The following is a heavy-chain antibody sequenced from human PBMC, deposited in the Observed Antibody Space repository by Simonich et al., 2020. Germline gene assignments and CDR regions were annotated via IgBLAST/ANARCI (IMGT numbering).Heavy chain of an antibody. CDR1: GGSISSYY. CDR2: IYYSGST. V-gene: IGHV4-59*01. Sequence: QVQLQESGPGLVKPSATLSLTCTVSGGSISSYYWSWIRQPPGKGLEWIGYIYYSGSTNYNPSLKSRVTLSVDTSKNQFSLKLSSVTAADTAVYYCARGGLYFDYWGQGTLVTVSS. J-gene: IGHJ4*02. D-gene: IGHD2-15*01. CDR3: ARGGLYFDY.